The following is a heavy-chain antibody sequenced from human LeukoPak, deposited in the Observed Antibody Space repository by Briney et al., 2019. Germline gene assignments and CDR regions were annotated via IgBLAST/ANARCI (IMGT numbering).Heavy chain of an antibody. CDR2: ISWKSGSI. CDR3: AKEKGYSYGTGYFDY. D-gene: IGHD5-18*01. J-gene: IGHJ4*02. CDR1: GFTFDDYA. Sequence: PGGSLRLSCAASGFTFDDYAMHWVRQAPGKGLEWVSGISWKSGSIDYADSVKGRFTISRDNAKNSLYLQMNSLRAEDTAVYYCAKEKGYSYGTGYFDYWGQGTLVTVSS. V-gene: IGHV3-9*01.